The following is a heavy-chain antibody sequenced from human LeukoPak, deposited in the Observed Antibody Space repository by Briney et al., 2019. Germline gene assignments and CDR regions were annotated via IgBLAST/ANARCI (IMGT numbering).Heavy chain of an antibody. V-gene: IGHV4-31*03. CDR1: GGSISSGGYY. Sequence: PSQTLSLTCTVSGGSISSGGYYWSWIRQHPGKGLEWIGYIYHSGSTYYNPSLKSRVTISVDTSKNQFSLKLSSVTAANTAVYYCVRVNHVLEYYYYYYYMDVWGKGTTVTVSS. CDR3: VRVNHVLEYYYYYYYMDV. D-gene: IGHD1-14*01. J-gene: IGHJ6*03. CDR2: IYHSGST.